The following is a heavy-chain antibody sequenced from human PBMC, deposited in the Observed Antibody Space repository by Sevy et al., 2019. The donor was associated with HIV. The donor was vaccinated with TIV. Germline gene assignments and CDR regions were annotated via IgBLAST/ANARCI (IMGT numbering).Heavy chain of an antibody. CDR3: ARAAGWFDA. CDR1: GFTFNDYN. CDR2: ISTSTSTTTI. J-gene: IGHJ5*02. Sequence: GGSLRLSCAASGFTFNDYNLSWIRQALGKGLEWVSYISTSTSTTTIYYADSVKGRFTISRDNAKNSIYLQMNSLRVDDTAVYYCARAAGWFDAWGQGTLVTVSS. V-gene: IGHV3-11*01.